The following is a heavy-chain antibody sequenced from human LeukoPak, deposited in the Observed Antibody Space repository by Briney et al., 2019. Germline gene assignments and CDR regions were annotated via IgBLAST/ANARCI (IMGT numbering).Heavy chain of an antibody. CDR1: GFTFDDYA. CDR2: ISWNSGSI. V-gene: IGHV3-9*01. CDR3: AKDQVAAAGPFDY. Sequence: GRSLRLSCAASGFTFDDYAMHWVRQAPGKGLEWVSGISWNSGSIGYADSVKGRFTISRDNAKNSLYLQMNSLRAEDTALYYCAKDQVAAAGPFDYWGQRTLVTVSS. D-gene: IGHD6-13*01. J-gene: IGHJ4*02.